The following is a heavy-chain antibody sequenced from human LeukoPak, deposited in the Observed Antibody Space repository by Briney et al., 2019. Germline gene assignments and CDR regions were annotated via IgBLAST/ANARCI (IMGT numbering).Heavy chain of an antibody. CDR3: ASFGITGTGWFDP. V-gene: IGHV4-59*08. J-gene: IGHJ5*02. D-gene: IGHD1/OR15-1a*01. Sequence: PSETLSLTCTVSGDSISSYYWSWIRQPPGKGLEWIGYINYSGNTNYNPSLKSRVTISVDTSKNQFSLKLSSVTAADTAVYYCASFGITGTGWFDPWGQGTLVTVSS. CDR2: INYSGNT. CDR1: GDSISSYY.